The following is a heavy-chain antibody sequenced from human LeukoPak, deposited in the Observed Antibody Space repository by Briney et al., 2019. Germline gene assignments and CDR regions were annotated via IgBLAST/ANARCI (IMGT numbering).Heavy chain of an antibody. V-gene: IGHV5-51*01. Sequence: GESLKISCKGSGYSFPSCWIGWVRQLPGKGLEWMGIIYPADSDTTYSPSFQGQVTISADKSINTAYLQWSSLKASDTAMYYCTRQVREGSGWYPPGGYWGQGTLVTVSS. CDR1: GYSFPSCW. J-gene: IGHJ4*02. D-gene: IGHD6-19*01. CDR2: IYPADSDT. CDR3: TRQVREGSGWYPPGGY.